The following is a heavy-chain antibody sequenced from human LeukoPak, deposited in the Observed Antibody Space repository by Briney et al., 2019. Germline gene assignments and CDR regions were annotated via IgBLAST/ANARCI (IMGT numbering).Heavy chain of an antibody. Sequence: PGGSLRLSCAASGFTFSSYGMHWVRQAPGKGLEWVAFIRYDGSNKYYADSVKGRFTIARDNSKNTLYLQMHSLRPEDTALYYCAKDHPRLKAFDIWGQGTMVTVSS. V-gene: IGHV3-30*02. CDR2: IRYDGSNK. D-gene: IGHD2-21*02. J-gene: IGHJ3*02. CDR3: AKDHPRLKAFDI. CDR1: GFTFSSYG.